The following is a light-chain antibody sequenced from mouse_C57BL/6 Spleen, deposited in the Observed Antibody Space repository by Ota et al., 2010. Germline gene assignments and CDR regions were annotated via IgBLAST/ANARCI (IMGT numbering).Light chain of an antibody. J-gene: IGKJ2*01. V-gene: IGKV8-27*01. CDR3: QNDHSYSYT. CDR1: QSVLXSSSQKNY. Sequence: NIVMTQSPSSLAVSAGEKVTMNCKSSQSVLXSSSQKNYLAWYQQKPGQSPKLLIFWASSRRSGVPDRFTRQWIWNPISLLPSAVCRLEDLASLYCQNDHSYSYTFGG. CDR2: WAS.